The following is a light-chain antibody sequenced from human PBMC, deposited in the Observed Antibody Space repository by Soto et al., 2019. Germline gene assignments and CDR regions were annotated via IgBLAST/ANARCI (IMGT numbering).Light chain of an antibody. J-gene: IGLJ2*01. CDR3: QSYDSSLSSVL. V-gene: IGLV1-40*01. Sequence: QPVLTQPPSVSGAPGQRVTISCTGSSSNIGAGHDVHWYQQLPGTAPKLLIYGNTNRPSGVPDRFSGSSSGTSASLAITGLQAEDESDYYCQSYDSSLSSVLFGGGTKLTVL. CDR1: SSNIGAGHD. CDR2: GNT.